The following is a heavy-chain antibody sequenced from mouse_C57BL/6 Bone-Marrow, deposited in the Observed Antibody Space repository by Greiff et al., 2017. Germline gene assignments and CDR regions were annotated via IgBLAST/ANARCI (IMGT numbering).Heavy chain of an antibody. CDR2: IYPRSGNT. CDR1: GYTFTSYG. Sequence: VQLQESGAELARPGASVKLSCKASGYTFTSYGISWVKQRTGQGLEWIGEIYPRSGNTYYNEKFKGKATLTADKSSSTAYMELRSLTSEDSAVYFCARRHYGKAMDYWGQGTSVTVSS. V-gene: IGHV1-81*01. CDR3: ARRHYGKAMDY. J-gene: IGHJ4*01. D-gene: IGHD1-1*01.